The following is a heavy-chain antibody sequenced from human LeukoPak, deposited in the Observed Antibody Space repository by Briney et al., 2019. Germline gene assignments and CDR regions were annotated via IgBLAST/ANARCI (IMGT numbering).Heavy chain of an antibody. CDR1: GFTVSSNY. Sequence: GGSLRLSCAASGFTVSSNYMSWVRQAPGKGLEWVANIKQDGSEKYYVDSVKGRFTISRDNAKNSLYLQMNSLRAEDTAVYYCARVDTAMVIDYWGQGTLVTVSS. CDR2: IKQDGSEK. J-gene: IGHJ4*02. V-gene: IGHV3-7*03. CDR3: ARVDTAMVIDY. D-gene: IGHD5-18*01.